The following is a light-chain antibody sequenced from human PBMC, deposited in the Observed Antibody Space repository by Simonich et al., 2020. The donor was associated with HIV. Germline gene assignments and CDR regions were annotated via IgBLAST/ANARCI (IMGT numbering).Light chain of an antibody. Sequence: DIVMTQSPDSLAVSLGERATVNCRSSRSVLYRSNNKNYLAWYQQKPGQPPKLLIYWASTRESGVPDRFRASGSGTDFTLTISSLQAEDVAIYYCQQYYSTPPTFGQGTKVEIK. J-gene: IGKJ1*01. CDR1: RSVLYRSNNKNY. V-gene: IGKV4-1*01. CDR3: QQYYSTPPT. CDR2: WAS.